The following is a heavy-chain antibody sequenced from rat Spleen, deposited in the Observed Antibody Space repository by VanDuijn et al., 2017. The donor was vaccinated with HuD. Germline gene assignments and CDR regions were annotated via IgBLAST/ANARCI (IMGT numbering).Heavy chain of an antibody. CDR2: IWGNGNT. CDR1: GFSLSSYG. J-gene: IGHJ3*01. CDR3: ARSYGGYTSNWFPY. Sequence: QVQLKESGPGLVQPSQTLSLTCTVSGFSLSSYGVIWVRQPPGKGLEWMGLIWGNGNTNYNSALKSRLSIARDPSKSQVFLKMNSLQTDDTVIYFCARSYGGYTSNWFPYWGQGTLVTVSS. V-gene: IGHV2-13*01. D-gene: IGHD1-11*01.